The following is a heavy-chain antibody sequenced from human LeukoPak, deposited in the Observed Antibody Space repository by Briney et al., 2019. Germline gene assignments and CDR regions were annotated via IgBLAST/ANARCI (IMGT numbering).Heavy chain of an antibody. CDR1: GFTFSDYY. Sequence: PGGSLRLSCAASGFTFSDYYMSWIRQAPGKGLEWVSYISSSGSTIYYADSVKGRFTISRDNAKNSLYLQMNSLRAEDTAVYYCAIPLGDYVWGSYRTEDAFDIWGQGTMVTVSS. V-gene: IGHV3-11*04. CDR2: ISSSGSTI. CDR3: AIPLGDYVWGSYRTEDAFDI. J-gene: IGHJ3*02. D-gene: IGHD3-16*02.